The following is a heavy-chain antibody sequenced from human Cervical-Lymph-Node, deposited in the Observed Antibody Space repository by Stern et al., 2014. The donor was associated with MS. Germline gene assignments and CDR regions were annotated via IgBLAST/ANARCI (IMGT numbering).Heavy chain of an antibody. CDR3: AKDRGATWYMSFVY. D-gene: IGHD6-13*01. CDR1: GFTFDDYA. CDR2: ISWNSGTI. J-gene: IGHJ4*02. Sequence: VQLVESGGGLVQPGRSLRLSCAASGFTFDDYAMHWVRQAPGQGLEWVSGISWNSGTIGYADSVKGRFTISRDNAKNSLSLQMNSLRVEDTAVYYCAKDRGATWYMSFVYWGQGTLVTVSS. V-gene: IGHV3-9*01.